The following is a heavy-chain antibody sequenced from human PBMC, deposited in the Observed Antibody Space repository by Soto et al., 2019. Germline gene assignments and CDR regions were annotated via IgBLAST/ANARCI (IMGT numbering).Heavy chain of an antibody. CDR2: ISAYNGNT. CDR1: GYTFTSYG. D-gene: IGHD4-17*01. V-gene: IGHV1-18*01. CDR3: ARDLPTHYYYYMDV. Sequence: ASVKVSCKASGYTFTSYGISWVRQAPGQGLEWMGWISAYNGNTNYAQKLQGRVTMTTDTSTSTAYMELRSLRSDDTAVYYCARDLPTHYYYYMDVWGKGTTVTVSS. J-gene: IGHJ6*03.